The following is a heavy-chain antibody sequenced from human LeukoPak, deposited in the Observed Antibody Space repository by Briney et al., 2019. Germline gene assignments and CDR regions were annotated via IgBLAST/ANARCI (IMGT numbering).Heavy chain of an antibody. J-gene: IGHJ4*02. D-gene: IGHD6-13*01. CDR1: GLTVSNHW. Sequence: GGSLRLSCVASGLTVSNHWMSWVRQAPGKGLEWVANIREERGQEYYVDSVKGRFTISKNSAKNSLYLQMNTLRVEDTAMYYCARGDRSGWYPEFDYWGQGTLVTVSS. V-gene: IGHV3-7*03. CDR2: IREERGQE. CDR3: ARGDRSGWYPEFDY.